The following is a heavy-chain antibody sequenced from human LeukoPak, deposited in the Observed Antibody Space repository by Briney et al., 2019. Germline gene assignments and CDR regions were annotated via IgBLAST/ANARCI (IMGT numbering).Heavy chain of an antibody. CDR3: VTGYYDSSGYYHGRGAFDI. J-gene: IGHJ3*02. CDR2: IIPIFGTA. CDR1: GGTFSSYA. V-gene: IGHV1-69*05. Sequence: EASVKVSFKASGGTFSSYAISWVRQAPGQGLEWMGGIIPIFGTANYAQKFQGRVTITTDESTSTAYMELSSLRSEDTAVYYCVTGYYDSSGYYHGRGAFDIWGQGTMVTVSS. D-gene: IGHD3-22*01.